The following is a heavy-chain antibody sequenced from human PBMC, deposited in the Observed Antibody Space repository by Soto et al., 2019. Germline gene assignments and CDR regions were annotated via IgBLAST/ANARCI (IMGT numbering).Heavy chain of an antibody. J-gene: IGHJ3*02. CDR2: IYPGDSDT. Sequence: GESLKISCKGSGYSFTSYWIGWVHQMPGKGLEWMGIIYPGDSDTRYSPSFQGQVTISADKSISTAYLQWSSLKASDTAMYYCARQHTYDSSGYEPDDAFDIWGQGTMVTVSS. V-gene: IGHV5-51*07. D-gene: IGHD3-22*01. CDR3: ARQHTYDSSGYEPDDAFDI. CDR1: GYSFTSYW.